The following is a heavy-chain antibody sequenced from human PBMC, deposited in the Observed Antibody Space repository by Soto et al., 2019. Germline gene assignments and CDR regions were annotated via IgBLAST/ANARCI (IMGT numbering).Heavy chain of an antibody. CDR3: ARENSATHLDS. CDR1: GFAFTTFA. J-gene: IGHJ4*02. CDR2: IWYDGSNI. V-gene: IGHV3-33*01. D-gene: IGHD6-13*01. Sequence: QVRLVESGGGVVQPGRSLRLSCEASGFAFTTFAMHWVRQCPGKGLEWLAIIWYDGSNIYYAGSVKGRFAISRDKSNDTVFLHLSSLTPDDTAVYFCARENSATHLDSWGQGTLVTVSS.